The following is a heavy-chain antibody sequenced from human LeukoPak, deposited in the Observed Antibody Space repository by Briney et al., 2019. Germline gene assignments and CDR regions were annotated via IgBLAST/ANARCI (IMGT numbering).Heavy chain of an antibody. CDR2: SSSSSYI. D-gene: IGHD4-4*01. CDR3: ARDRTVTTVLHYGMDV. J-gene: IGHJ6*02. V-gene: IGHV3-21*01. Sequence: SSSSSYIYYADSVKGRFTISRDNAKNSLYLQMNSLRAEDTAVYYCARDRTVTTVLHYGMDVWGQGTTVTVSS.